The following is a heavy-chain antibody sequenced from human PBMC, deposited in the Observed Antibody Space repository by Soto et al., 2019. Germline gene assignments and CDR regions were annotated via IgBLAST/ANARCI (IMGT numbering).Heavy chain of an antibody. D-gene: IGHD2-15*01. J-gene: IGHJ6*02. V-gene: IGHV4-59*01. CDR2: IYYSGSA. CDR3: ARALDIVAHDIDV. Sequence: PSETLSLTCTVSGGSTSSYYWSWIRQPPRKGLEWIGYIYYSGSANYNPSLTSRVTISVEKSKHQIFPTLSPVPAAGTAVYYFARALDIVAHDIDVWGHGTTVTVS. CDR1: GGSTSSYY.